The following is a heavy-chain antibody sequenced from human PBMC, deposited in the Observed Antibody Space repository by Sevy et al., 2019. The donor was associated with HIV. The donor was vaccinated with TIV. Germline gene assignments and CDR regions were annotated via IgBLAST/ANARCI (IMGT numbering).Heavy chain of an antibody. Sequence: SETLSLTCAVYGGSFSGYYWSWIRQPPGKGLEWIGEIKHSGSTKYNPSPKSRVTISVNTSKNQFSLKLSSVTAADTAVYYCARFNGDYADYWGQGTLVTVSS. CDR3: ARFNGDYADY. CDR1: GGSFSGYY. J-gene: IGHJ4*02. CDR2: IKHSGST. V-gene: IGHV4-34*01. D-gene: IGHD4-17*01.